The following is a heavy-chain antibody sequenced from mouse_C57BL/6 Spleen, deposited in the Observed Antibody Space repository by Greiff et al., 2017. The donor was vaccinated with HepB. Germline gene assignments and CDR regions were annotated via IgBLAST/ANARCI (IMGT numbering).Heavy chain of an antibody. J-gene: IGHJ4*01. Sequence: VQLKESGPELVKPGASVKISCKASGYSFTGYYMNWVKQSPEKSLEWIGEINPSTGGTTYNQKFKAKATLTVDKSSSTAYMQLKSLTSEDSAVYYCARVGLYYDYAMDYWGQGTSVTVSS. CDR1: GYSFTGYY. CDR3: ARVGLYYDYAMDY. CDR2: INPSTGGT. D-gene: IGHD2-4*01. V-gene: IGHV1-42*01.